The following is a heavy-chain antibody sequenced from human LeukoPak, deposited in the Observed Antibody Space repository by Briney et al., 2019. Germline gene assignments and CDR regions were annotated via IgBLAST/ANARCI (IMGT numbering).Heavy chain of an antibody. CDR1: GFTFSSYA. CDR2: ISGSGGST. J-gene: IGHJ4*02. D-gene: IGHD1-26*01. CDR3: AKGSPWEPLDY. V-gene: IGHV3-23*01. Sequence: GESLKISCAASGFTFSSYAMSWVRQAPGKGLEWVSAISGSGGSTYYADSVKGRFTISRDNSKNTLYLQMNSLRAEDTAVYYCAKGSPWEPLDYWGQGTLVTVSS.